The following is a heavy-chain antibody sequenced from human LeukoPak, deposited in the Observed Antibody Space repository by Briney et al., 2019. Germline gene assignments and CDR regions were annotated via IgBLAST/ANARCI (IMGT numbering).Heavy chain of an antibody. Sequence: PGGSLRLSCAASGLTFYDQAMHWVRQAPGTGLEWVSVIYSGGSTYYADSVKGRFTISRDNSKNTLYLQMNSLRAEDTAVYYCAREEARDYHDSSGYYYVVVGAFDIWGQGTMVTVSS. CDR3: AREEARDYHDSSGYYYVVVGAFDI. D-gene: IGHD3-22*01. CDR1: GLTFYDQA. CDR2: IYSGGST. J-gene: IGHJ3*02. V-gene: IGHV3-53*01.